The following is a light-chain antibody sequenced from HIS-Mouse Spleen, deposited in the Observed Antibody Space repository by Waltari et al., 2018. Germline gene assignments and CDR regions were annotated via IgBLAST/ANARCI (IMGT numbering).Light chain of an antibody. J-gene: IGKJ1*01. CDR3: QQYNSYSRT. Sequence: DIQMTQSPSTLSASVGDRVTITCRASQSISSWLAWYQQKPGKAPKLLIYKAYSLESGVPSRFSGSGSVTEFTLPISSLQPDDFATYYCQQYNSYSRTFGQGTKVEIK. V-gene: IGKV1-5*03. CDR1: QSISSW. CDR2: KAY.